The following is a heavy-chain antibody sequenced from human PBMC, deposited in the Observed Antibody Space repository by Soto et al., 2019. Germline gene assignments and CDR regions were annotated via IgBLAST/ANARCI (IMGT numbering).Heavy chain of an antibody. D-gene: IGHD2-2*02. CDR1: GGTFSSYA. V-gene: IGHV1-69*01. CDR3: XXXPLYCSSTSCYTGWFDP. J-gene: IGHJ5*02. Sequence: QVQLVQSGAEVKKPGSSVKVSCKASGGTFSSYAISWVRQAPGQGLEWMGGIIPIFGTANYAQKFQGRVTITADESTSTAYMELSSLRSEDTAVYYXXXXPLYCSSTSCYTGWFDPWGQGTLVT. CDR2: IIPIFGTA.